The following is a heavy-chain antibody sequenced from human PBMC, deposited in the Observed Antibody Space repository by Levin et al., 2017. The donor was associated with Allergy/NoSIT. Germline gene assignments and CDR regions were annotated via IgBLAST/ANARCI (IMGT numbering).Heavy chain of an antibody. D-gene: IGHD5-18*01. J-gene: IGHJ4*02. CDR2: ISYDGSNK. V-gene: IGHV3-30-3*01. CDR1: GFTFSSYA. Sequence: GESLKISCAASGFTFSSYAMHWVRQAPGKGLEWVAVISYDGSNKYYADSVKGRFTISRDNSKNTLYLQMNSLRAEDTAVYYCARGGDVDTAMVPYAYWGQGTLVTVSS. CDR3: ARGGDVDTAMVPYAY.